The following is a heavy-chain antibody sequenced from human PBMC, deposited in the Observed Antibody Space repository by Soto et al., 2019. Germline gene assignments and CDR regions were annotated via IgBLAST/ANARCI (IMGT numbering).Heavy chain of an antibody. CDR2: IYPGDSDT. D-gene: IGHD1-20*01. CDR1: GYSFTSYW. CDR3: ARPMAPVYNWNYGMDV. V-gene: IGHV5-51*01. J-gene: IGHJ6*02. Sequence: GESLKISCKGSGYSFTSYWIGWVRQMPGKGLEWMGIIYPGDSDTRYSPSFQGQVTISADKSISTAYLQWSSLKASDTAMYYCARPMAPVYNWNYGMDVWGQGTTVTVSS.